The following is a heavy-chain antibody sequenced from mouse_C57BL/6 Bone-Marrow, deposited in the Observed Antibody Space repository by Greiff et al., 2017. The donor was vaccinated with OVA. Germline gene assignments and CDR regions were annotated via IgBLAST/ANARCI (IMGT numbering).Heavy chain of an antibody. J-gene: IGHJ4*01. Sequence: QVQLQQSGPGLVQPSQSLSLTCTVSGFSLTSYAVHWVRQSPGKGLEWLGEIWSGGGTDYNAAFISSLSTSTDNSKCQVFFRMNSLQADDTAIYYCANMGDSGDYWGQGTSVTVSS. V-gene: IGHV2-2*01. CDR2: IWSGGGT. CDR3: ANMGDSGDY. CDR1: GFSLTSYA.